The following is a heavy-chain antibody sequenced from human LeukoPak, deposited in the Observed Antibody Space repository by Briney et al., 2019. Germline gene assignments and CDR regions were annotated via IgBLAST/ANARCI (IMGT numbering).Heavy chain of an antibody. V-gene: IGHV4-39*07. D-gene: IGHD3-3*01. Sequence: SETLSLTCTVSGGSISSSSYYWGWIRQPPGKGLEWIGEIIDTGSTKYTSSLKSRVTISVDTSKNQFSLSLDSVTAADTAVYYCARGLASGYPPIPFDYWGQGTLVTVSS. CDR3: ARGLASGYPPIPFDY. CDR1: GGSISSSSYY. CDR2: IIDTGST. J-gene: IGHJ4*02.